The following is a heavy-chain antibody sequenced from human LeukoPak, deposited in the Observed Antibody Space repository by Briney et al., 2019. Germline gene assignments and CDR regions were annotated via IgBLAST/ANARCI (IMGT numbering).Heavy chain of an antibody. CDR2: IIHGGST. CDR1: GGSFSAWA. CDR3: ARGYERTTVVTQGVDI. Sequence: TLSLTCGVYGGSFSAWAWAWIRQPPGKGLEWIGGIIHGGSTNYNPSLKSRVTISVDTSKNQFSLKLSSVTAADTAVYYCARGYERTTVVTQGVDIWGQGTMVTVSS. V-gene: IGHV4-34*01. J-gene: IGHJ3*02. D-gene: IGHD4-23*01.